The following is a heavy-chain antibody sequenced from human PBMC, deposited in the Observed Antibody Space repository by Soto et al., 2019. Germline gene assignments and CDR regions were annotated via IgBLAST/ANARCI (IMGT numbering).Heavy chain of an antibody. V-gene: IGHV4-59*08. D-gene: IGHD3-10*01. J-gene: IGHJ3*01. Sequence: QVQLQESGPGLVKPSETLSLTCTVSGGSLSSYYWSWIRQPPGKRLEWIGYIFYSGSTNYNPSLKRRVTISVDTSKNQFSLKLSSVTAADTAVYYCARRYGGAFDFWGQGTMVTVSS. CDR3: ARRYGGAFDF. CDR2: IFYSGST. CDR1: GGSLSSYY.